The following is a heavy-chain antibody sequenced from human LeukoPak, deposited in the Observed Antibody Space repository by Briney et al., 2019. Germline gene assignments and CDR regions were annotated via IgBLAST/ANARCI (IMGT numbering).Heavy chain of an antibody. J-gene: IGHJ4*02. CDR2: IKQDGSEK. CDR1: GFTFSSCW. D-gene: IGHD5-18*01. V-gene: IGHV3-7*01. CDR3: ARAGGYSYGWSIYYFDY. Sequence: GGSLRLSCAASGFTFSSCWMSWVRQAPEKGLEWVANIKQDGSEKYYVDSVKGRFTISRDNAKNSLYLQMNSLRAEDTAVYYCARAGGYSYGWSIYYFDYWGQGTLVTVSS.